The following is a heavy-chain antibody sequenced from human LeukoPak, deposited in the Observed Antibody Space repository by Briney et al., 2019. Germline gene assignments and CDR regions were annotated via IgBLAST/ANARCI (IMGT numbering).Heavy chain of an antibody. CDR1: GFAFSSYA. J-gene: IGHJ4*02. D-gene: IGHD2-21*02. CDR2: IDGGGGRT. CDR3: ARVCDSGDCLDY. Sequence: GGSLRLSCTASGFAFSSYAMSWVRQAPGVGLEWVSAIDGGGGRTWHADSVRGRFTISRDNSKNTLFMQMNSLRAEDTAVYYCARVCDSGDCLDYWGQGTLVTVSS. V-gene: IGHV3-23*01.